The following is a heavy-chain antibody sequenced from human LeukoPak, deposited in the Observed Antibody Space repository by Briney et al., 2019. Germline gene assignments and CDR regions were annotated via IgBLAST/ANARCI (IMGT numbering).Heavy chain of an antibody. V-gene: IGHV4-34*01. CDR3: ARGGGSSGWTIFDY. J-gene: IGHJ4*02. CDR2: INDSGSS. CDR1: GGSFSGYY. Sequence: SETLSLTCVVYGGSFSGYYWTWIRQPPGKGLEWIGEINDSGSSNYNPSLKSRITMSVDTSENQISLKLSSVTAADTAVYYCARGGGSSGWTIFDYWGQGTLVTVSS. D-gene: IGHD6-19*01.